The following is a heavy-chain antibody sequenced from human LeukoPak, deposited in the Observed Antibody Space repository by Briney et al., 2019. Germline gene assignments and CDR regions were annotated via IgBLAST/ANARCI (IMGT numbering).Heavy chain of an antibody. J-gene: IGHJ4*02. CDR1: GYTFTGYY. D-gene: IGHD1-26*01. V-gene: IGHV1-2*02. CDR3: ASPFARGSYYAHY. CDR2: INPNSGGT. Sequence: GASVKVSCKASGYTFTGYYMHWVRQAPGQGLEWMGWINPNSGGTNYAQKFQGRVTMTRDTSISTAYMELSRLRSDDTAVYYCASPFARGSYYAHYWGQGTLVTVSS.